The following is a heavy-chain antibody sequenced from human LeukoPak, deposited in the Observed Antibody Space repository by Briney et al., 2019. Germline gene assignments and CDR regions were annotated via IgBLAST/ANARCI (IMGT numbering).Heavy chain of an antibody. CDR1: DYTFTSYG. V-gene: IGHV1-18*01. CDR2: ISGYNANT. D-gene: IGHD3-22*01. CDR3: ARGYFADSSGFSDY. J-gene: IGHJ4*02. Sequence: ASVKVSCKASDYTFTSYGITWVRQAPGQGLEWMGWISGYNANTSYAQKLQGGVTMTTDTSTNTAYMELRSLRSDDTAVYYCARGYFADSSGFSDYWGQGTLVTVSS.